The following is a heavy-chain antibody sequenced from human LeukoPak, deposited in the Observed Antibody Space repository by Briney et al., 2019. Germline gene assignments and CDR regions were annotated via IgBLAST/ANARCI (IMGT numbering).Heavy chain of an antibody. Sequence: SETLSLTCTVSGYSLSSGYYWGWIRQPPGKGLEWIVNVYHTGSTYYNPSLKSRVTISVDRSKNQFSLKLCSVTAADTAVYYCARWQGTYYFDYWGQGTLVTVSS. J-gene: IGHJ4*02. CDR2: VYHTGST. CDR1: GYSLSSGYY. V-gene: IGHV4-38-2*02. CDR3: ARWQGTYYFDY. D-gene: IGHD3-10*01.